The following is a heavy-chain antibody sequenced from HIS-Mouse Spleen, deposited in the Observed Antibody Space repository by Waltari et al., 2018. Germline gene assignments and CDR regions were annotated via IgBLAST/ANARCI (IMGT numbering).Heavy chain of an antibody. V-gene: IGHV4-39*01. CDR2: IYYSGST. CDR1: GGSISSSSYY. J-gene: IGHJ4*02. D-gene: IGHD3-10*01. CDR3: ARRYYGSGSYYY. Sequence: QLQLQESGPGLVKPSETLSLTCTVSGGSISSSSYYWGWIRQPPGKGLEWIGSIYYSGSTYYNPSLKSRVTISVETSKNQVSLKLSSVTAADTAVYYCARRYYGSGSYYYWGQGTLVTVSS.